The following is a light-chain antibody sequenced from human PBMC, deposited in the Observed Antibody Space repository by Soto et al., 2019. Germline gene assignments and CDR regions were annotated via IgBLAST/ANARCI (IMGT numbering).Light chain of an antibody. CDR1: SSNIGRNA. J-gene: IGLJ2*01. CDR2: HHT. CDR3: AEWYDTLNGVL. V-gene: IGLV1-44*01. Sequence: QSVLTQPPSASGTPGQRVTISCSGSSSNIGRNAVNWYQQLPGAAPNLLIYHHTQRPSGGPGRFSGSTSGTSASLAISGLQSEDEADYYWAEWYDTLNGVLFGGGTKFTGL.